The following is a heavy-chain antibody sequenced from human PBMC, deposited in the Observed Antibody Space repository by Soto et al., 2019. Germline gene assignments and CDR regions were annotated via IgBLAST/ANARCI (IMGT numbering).Heavy chain of an antibody. CDR2: IFHSGST. J-gene: IGHJ4*02. CDR3: ATRTGLPL. Sequence: QVQLQESGPGLLKPSGTLALTCAVSGGSISSNNWWTWVRQPPGKGLEWIGEIFHSGSTNYNPSLESRLTISVDKSKNHFSLRLTSVPAADTAVYYCATRTGLPLWGKGTLVTVSS. V-gene: IGHV4-4*02. CDR1: GGSISSNNW.